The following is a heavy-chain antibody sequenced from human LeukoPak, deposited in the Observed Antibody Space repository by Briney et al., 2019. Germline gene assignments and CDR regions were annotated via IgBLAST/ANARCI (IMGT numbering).Heavy chain of an antibody. V-gene: IGHV3-23*01. CDR2: VTADGTNT. D-gene: IGHD3-22*01. J-gene: IGHJ4*02. CDR3: AYYDSSGYYYGRLRY. Sequence: TGGSLRLSCAAYGFTFNSRAMSWVRQIPGKGLEWVSSVTADGTNTHFADSVKGRFTISRDNSKNTLYLHMNSLRVDDTAVYFCAYYDSSGYYYGRLRYWGQGTPVTVSS. CDR1: GFTFNSRA.